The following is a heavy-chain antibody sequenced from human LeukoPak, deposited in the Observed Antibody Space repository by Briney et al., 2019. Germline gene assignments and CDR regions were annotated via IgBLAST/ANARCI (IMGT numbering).Heavy chain of an antibody. V-gene: IGHV1-69*06. CDR3: ARDRCSSTSCDMGEGGYWFDP. J-gene: IGHJ5*02. CDR1: GGTFSSYA. D-gene: IGHD2-2*02. CDR2: IIPIFGTA. Sequence: GASVKVSCKASGGTFSSYAISWVRQAPGQGLEWMGGIIPIFGTANYAQKFQGRVTITADKSTSTAYMELSSLRSEDTAVYYCARDRCSSTSCDMGEGGYWFDPWGQGTLVTVSS.